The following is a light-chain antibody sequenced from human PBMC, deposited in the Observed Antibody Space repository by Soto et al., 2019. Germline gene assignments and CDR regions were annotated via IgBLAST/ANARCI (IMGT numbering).Light chain of an antibody. Sequence: EIVLTQSPGTLSLSPGERATLSCRASQSVSSNYLAWYQQKPGQAPRLLIYGASSWATGIPDRFSGRGSGTDFTLTISRLEPEDSATYYCLQDSNYPWTVGQGTKVEIK. CDR1: QSVSSNY. CDR2: GAS. V-gene: IGKV3-20*01. CDR3: LQDSNYPWT. J-gene: IGKJ1*01.